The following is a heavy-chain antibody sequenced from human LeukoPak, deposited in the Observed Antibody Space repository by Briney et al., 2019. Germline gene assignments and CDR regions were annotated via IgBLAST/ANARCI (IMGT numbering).Heavy chain of an antibody. J-gene: IGHJ4*02. CDR3: AKDTPYSSGWSYYFDY. V-gene: IGHV3-30*02. CDR2: IRYDGSNK. D-gene: IGHD6-19*01. Sequence: AGGSLRLSCAASGFTFSSYGMHWVRQAPGKGLEWVAFIRYDGSNKYYADSVKGRFTIPRDNSKNTLYLQMNSLRAEDTAVYYCAKDTPYSSGWSYYFDYWGQGTLVTVSS. CDR1: GFTFSSYG.